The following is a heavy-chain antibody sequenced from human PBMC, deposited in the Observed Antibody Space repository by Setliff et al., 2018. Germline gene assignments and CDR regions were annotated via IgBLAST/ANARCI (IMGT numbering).Heavy chain of an antibody. CDR2: VYYSGYT. CDR3: ARVDFTMIQGVLGL. V-gene: IGHV4-39*07. J-gene: IGHJ1*01. Sequence: SETLSLTCNVSGGSVSSTSHYWGWIRQPPGNGMEWIGSVYYSGYTYYNPSLQSRVTISVDMSKNQFSMKLTSVTAADTAVYYCARVDFTMIQGVLGLWGQGTLVTVSS. D-gene: IGHD3-10*01. CDR1: GGSVSSTSHY.